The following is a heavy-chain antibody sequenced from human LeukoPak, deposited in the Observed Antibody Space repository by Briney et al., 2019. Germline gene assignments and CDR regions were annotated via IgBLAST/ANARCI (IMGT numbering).Heavy chain of an antibody. J-gene: IGHJ6*02. CDR1: GGSFSSYY. CDR3: ARDDGRQFPGYSGYDFPYGMDV. V-gene: IGHV4-59*01. CDR2: IYYSGST. Sequence: SETLSLTCAVYGGSFSSYYWSWIRQPPGKGLEWIGYIYYSGSTNYNPSLKSRVTISVDTSKNQFSLKLSSVTAADTAVYYCARDDGRQFPGYSGYDFPYGMDVWGQGTTVTVSS. D-gene: IGHD5-12*01.